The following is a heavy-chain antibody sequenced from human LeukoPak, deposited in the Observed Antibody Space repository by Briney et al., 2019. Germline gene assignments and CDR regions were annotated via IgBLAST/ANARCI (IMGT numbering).Heavy chain of an antibody. CDR1: GFTFSSYV. D-gene: IGHD5-18*01. Sequence: GGSLRLSCAASGFTFSSYVMSWVRQAPGKGLEWVSAISGSGGSTYYADSVKGRFTISRDNSKNTLYLQMNSLRAEDTAVYYCAKDDGAGITGDTAMVYYFDYWGQGTLVTVSS. J-gene: IGHJ4*02. CDR3: AKDDGAGITGDTAMVYYFDY. CDR2: ISGSGGST. V-gene: IGHV3-23*01.